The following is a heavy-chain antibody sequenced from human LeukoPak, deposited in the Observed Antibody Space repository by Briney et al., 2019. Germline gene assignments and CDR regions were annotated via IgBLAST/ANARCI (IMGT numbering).Heavy chain of an antibody. CDR2: INPNSGGT. D-gene: IGHD1-1*01. CDR1: GYTFTGYY. V-gene: IGHV1-2*02. CDR3: APAQWKVSYFDY. Sequence: VASVKVSCKASGYTFTGYYMHWVRQAPGQGLEWMGWINPNSGGTNYAQKFQGRVTMTRDTSISSAYMELSRLRSDDTAVYCCAPAQWKVSYFDYWGQGTLVTVSS. J-gene: IGHJ4*02.